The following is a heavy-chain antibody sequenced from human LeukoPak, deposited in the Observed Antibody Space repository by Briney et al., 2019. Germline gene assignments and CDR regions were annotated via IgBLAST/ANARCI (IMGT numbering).Heavy chain of an antibody. CDR2: IKQDGSEK. J-gene: IGHJ6*03. CDR1: GLTFSSYW. CDR3: ARGLGATGYYYYYYMDV. D-gene: IGHD1-26*01. Sequence: GGSLRLSCAASGLTFSSYWMSWVRQAPGKGLEWVANIKQDGSEKYYVDSVRGRFTISRDNAKNSLYLQMNSLRAEDTAVYYCARGLGATGYYYYYYMDVWGKGTTVTVSS. V-gene: IGHV3-7*01.